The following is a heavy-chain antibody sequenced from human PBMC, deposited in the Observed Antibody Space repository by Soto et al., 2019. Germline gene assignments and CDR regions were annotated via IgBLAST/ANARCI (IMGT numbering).Heavy chain of an antibody. Sequence: EVQLLESVGGLVQPGGSLRLSCAASGFTFSSYAMSWVRQAPGKGLEWVSAISGSGGSTYYADSVKGRFTISRDNSKNTLYLQMNSLRAEDTAVYYCARGGQWLVRLEAFDIWGQGTMVTVSS. J-gene: IGHJ3*02. CDR2: ISGSGGST. CDR1: GFTFSSYA. CDR3: ARGGQWLVRLEAFDI. V-gene: IGHV3-23*01. D-gene: IGHD6-19*01.